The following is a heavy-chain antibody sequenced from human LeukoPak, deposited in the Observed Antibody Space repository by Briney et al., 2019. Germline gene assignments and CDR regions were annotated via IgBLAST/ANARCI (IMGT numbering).Heavy chain of an antibody. CDR3: VRDGGNWDVDY. CDR1: AGSISRGHYF. V-gene: IGHV4-39*07. CDR2: IYSGGGT. D-gene: IGHD3-16*01. Sequence: SETLSLTCTVSAGSISRGHYFWGWIRQPPGQELEWIGSIYSGGGTHYNPSLNSRLTISADTSRNQFSLNLRSVTAADTAVYFCVRDGGNWDVDYWGQGTLVTVSS. J-gene: IGHJ4*02.